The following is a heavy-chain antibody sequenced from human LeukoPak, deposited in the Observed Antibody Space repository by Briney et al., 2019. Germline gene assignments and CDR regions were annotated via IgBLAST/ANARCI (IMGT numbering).Heavy chain of an antibody. J-gene: IGHJ4*02. CDR1: GFTFSSYA. Sequence: GGSLRFSCAASGFTFSSYAMSWVRQAPGKGLEWVSAISGSGGSTYYADSVKGRFTISRDNSKNTLYLQMNSLRAEDTAVYYCAKTVRGVIIIRATWFDYWGQGTLVTVSS. CDR3: AKTVRGVIIIRATWFDY. D-gene: IGHD3-10*01. CDR2: ISGSGGST. V-gene: IGHV3-23*01.